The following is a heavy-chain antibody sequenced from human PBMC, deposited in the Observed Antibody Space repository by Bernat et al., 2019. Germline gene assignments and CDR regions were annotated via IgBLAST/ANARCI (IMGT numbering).Heavy chain of an antibody. CDR3: TRHEATRDY. V-gene: IGHV3-73*02. CDR1: GFTFSGSA. J-gene: IGHJ4*02. Sequence: EVQLVESGGGLVQPGGSLKLSCAASGFTFSGSAMHWVRQASGKGLEWVGRIRSKANSYATAYAASVNGRFTISRDDSKNTAYLQMNSLKTEDTAVYYCTRHEATRDYWGQGTLVTVSS. CDR2: IRSKANSYAT.